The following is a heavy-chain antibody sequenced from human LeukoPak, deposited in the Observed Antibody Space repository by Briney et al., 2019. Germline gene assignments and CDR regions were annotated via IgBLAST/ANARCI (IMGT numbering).Heavy chain of an antibody. Sequence: SETLSLTCTVSGGSISSYYWSWIRQSPGKGLEWIGYIYYSGSTNYNPSLKSRVTISVDTSKNEFSLKLSSVTAADTAVYYCARILSTGYPDYWGQGTLVTVSS. V-gene: IGHV4-59*01. CDR2: IYYSGST. CDR3: ARILSTGYPDY. J-gene: IGHJ4*02. CDR1: GGSISSYY. D-gene: IGHD2/OR15-2a*01.